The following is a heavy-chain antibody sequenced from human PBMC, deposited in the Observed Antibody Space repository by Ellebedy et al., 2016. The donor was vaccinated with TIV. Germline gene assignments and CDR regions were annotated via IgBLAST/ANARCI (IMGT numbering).Heavy chain of an antibody. CDR2: INPNSGGT. CDR1: GYTFTGYY. CDR3: ARAPCEQWLDPLNFDY. V-gene: IGHV1-2*02. J-gene: IGHJ4*02. Sequence: AASVKVSCKASGYTFTGYYMHWVRQAPGQGLEWMGWINPNSGGTNYAQKFQGRVTMTRDTSISTAYMELSRLRSDDTAVYYCARAPCEQWLDPLNFDYWGQGTLVTVSS. D-gene: IGHD6-19*01.